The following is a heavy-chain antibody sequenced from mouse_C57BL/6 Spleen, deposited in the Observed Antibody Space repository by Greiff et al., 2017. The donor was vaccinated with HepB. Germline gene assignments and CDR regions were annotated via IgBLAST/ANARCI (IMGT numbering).Heavy chain of an antibody. D-gene: IGHD2-12*01. CDR3: ARDYTNHEGFAY. Sequence: EVKVVESGGGLVKPGGSLKLSCAASGFTFSSYAMSWVRQTPEKRLEWVATISDGGSYTYYPDNVKGRFTISRDNAKNNLYLQMSHLKSEDTAMYYCARDYTNHEGFAYWGQGTLVTVSA. J-gene: IGHJ3*01. V-gene: IGHV5-4*01. CDR1: GFTFSSYA. CDR2: ISDGGSYT.